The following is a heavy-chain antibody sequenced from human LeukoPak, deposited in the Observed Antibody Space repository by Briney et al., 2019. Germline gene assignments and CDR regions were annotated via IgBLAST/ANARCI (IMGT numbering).Heavy chain of an antibody. CDR2: ISWDGGST. CDR1: GFTFGDYA. V-gene: IGHV3-43D*03. J-gene: IGHJ6*03. Sequence: GGSLRLSCATSGFTFGDYAMHWVRQGPGKGLEWVSLISWDGGSTYYADSVKGRFTISRDNSKNSLYLQMNSLRAEDTALYYCAKDIGLRYSLYYMDVWGKGTTVTVSS. D-gene: IGHD3-9*01. CDR3: AKDIGLRYSLYYMDV.